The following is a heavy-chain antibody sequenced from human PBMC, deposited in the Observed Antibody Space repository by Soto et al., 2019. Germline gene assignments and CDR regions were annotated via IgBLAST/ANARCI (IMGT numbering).Heavy chain of an antibody. CDR3: ARGSIANYDDFWSGPELNYFDC. CDR1: GFTFSEYY. V-gene: IGHV3-11*01. CDR2: ISSSGSTI. D-gene: IGHD3-3*01. J-gene: IGHJ4*02. Sequence: GGSLRLSCAASGFTFSEYYMSWIRQAQGKGLEWVSYISSSGSTIYYADSVKGRFTISRDNAKNSLYVQMNSLRAEDTAVYYCARGSIANYDDFWSGPELNYFDCWGQGTLVTVSS.